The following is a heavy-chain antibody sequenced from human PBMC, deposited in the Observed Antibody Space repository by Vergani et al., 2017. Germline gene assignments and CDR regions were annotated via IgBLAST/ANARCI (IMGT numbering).Heavy chain of an antibody. CDR3: ARVGGKGMITFGGVIRGMDV. J-gene: IGHJ6*02. V-gene: IGHV4-59*01. CDR1: GGSISSYY. CDR2: IYYSGST. D-gene: IGHD3-16*02. Sequence: QVQLQESGPGLVKPSETLSLTCTVSGGSISSYYWSWIRQPPGKGLEWIGYIYYSGSTNYNPSLKSRVTISVDTSKNQFSLKLSSVTAADTAVYYCARVGGKGMITFGGVIRGMDVWGQGTTVTVSS.